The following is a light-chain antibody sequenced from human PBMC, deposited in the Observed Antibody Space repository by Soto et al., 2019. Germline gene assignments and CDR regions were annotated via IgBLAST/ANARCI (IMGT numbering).Light chain of an antibody. V-gene: IGKV1-5*01. CDR2: DAS. J-gene: IGKJ1*01. CDR3: QQCNGYSRT. Sequence: DIQMTQSPSTLSASVGDRVNVTCRASQSVSGWLAWYQQKPGEDPKLLISDASSLERGVPSRFSGSGSGTEFTLTISSMQPDDFATYYCQQCNGYSRTFGQGTKVDIK. CDR1: QSVSGW.